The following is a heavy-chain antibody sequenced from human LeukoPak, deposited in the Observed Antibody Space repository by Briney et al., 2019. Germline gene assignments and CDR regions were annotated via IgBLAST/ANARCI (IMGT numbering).Heavy chain of an antibody. CDR3: ARGLKVVYDMDV. D-gene: IGHD2-15*01. Sequence: PGGSLRLSCAASGFTFSSYPMHCVRQAPGKGLEWVALISYDASDKYYADSVKARFTISRDNSKNTLYLQMNSLRAEDTVVYYCARGLKVVYDMDVWGQGTTVTVSS. CDR2: ISYDASDK. V-gene: IGHV3-30-3*01. CDR1: GFTFSSYP. J-gene: IGHJ6*02.